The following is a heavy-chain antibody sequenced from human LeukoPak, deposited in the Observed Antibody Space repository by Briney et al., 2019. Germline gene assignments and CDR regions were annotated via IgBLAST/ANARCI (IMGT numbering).Heavy chain of an antibody. CDR3: ARLDEGFYYDGGGFLY. D-gene: IGHD3-22*01. V-gene: IGHV5-51*01. J-gene: IGHJ4*02. CDR1: GYTFTNYN. Sequence: GESLKTSCSGSGYTFTNYNIAWVRQMPGKGLEFMGIIYPGDSHVTYSPSLQDQVTISADKSVSTTYLQWNSLKASDTAIYYCARLDEGFYYDGGGFLYWGQGTLLAVSS. CDR2: IYPGDSHV.